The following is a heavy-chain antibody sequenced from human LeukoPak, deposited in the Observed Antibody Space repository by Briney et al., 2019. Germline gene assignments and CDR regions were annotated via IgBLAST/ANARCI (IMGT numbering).Heavy chain of an antibody. CDR3: ARGEVITSGLYYYYYYYMDV. J-gene: IGHJ6*03. CDR1: GYTFTGYF. Sequence: ASVKVSCKTSGYTFTGYFMYWVRQAPGQGLEWMGWINPNSGGTNYAQKFQGRVTMTRDTSISTACMELSRLRSDDTAVYYCARGEVITSGLYYYYYYYMDVWGKGTTVTISS. CDR2: INPNSGGT. D-gene: IGHD3-22*01. V-gene: IGHV1-2*02.